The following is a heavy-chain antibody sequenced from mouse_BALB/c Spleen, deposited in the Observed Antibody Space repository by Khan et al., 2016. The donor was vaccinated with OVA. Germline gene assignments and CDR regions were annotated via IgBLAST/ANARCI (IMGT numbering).Heavy chain of an antibody. CDR2: ISSGSTYN. CDR3: TRDGNYAHWYFDV. V-gene: IGHV5-6-4*01. Sequence: EVELVESGGGLVNPGGSLKLSCAASGFSFSSYTMSWVRQTPEKRLEWVATISSGSTYNYYPDSVKGRFSISRDNAKNTLYLQMSSLNSEYSAMYYGTRDGNYAHWYFDVWGAGTTVTVSS. CDR1: GFSFSSYT. J-gene: IGHJ1*01. D-gene: IGHD2-1*01.